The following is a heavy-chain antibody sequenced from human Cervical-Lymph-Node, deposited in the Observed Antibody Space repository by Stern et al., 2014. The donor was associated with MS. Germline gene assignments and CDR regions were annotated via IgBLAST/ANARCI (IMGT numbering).Heavy chain of an antibody. J-gene: IGHJ4*02. CDR3: ARRRGALVVTAFWHYFDY. V-gene: IGHV1-18*01. Sequence: VQLVESGDEVKKPGASVKVSCKASGYTFTSHGINWVRQAPGQGLEWMGWITAYNGKTNYAQNLQGRVTMTTDKSTNTAHMEMRRLRSDDTAVYYWARRRGALVVTAFWHYFDYWGQGTLVTVSS. CDR2: ITAYNGKT. D-gene: IGHD2-21*02. CDR1: GYTFTSHG.